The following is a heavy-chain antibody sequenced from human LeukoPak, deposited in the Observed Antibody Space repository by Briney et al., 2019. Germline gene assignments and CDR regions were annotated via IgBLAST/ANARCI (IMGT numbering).Heavy chain of an antibody. CDR1: GYTFTIYG. D-gene: IGHD1-26*01. J-gene: IGHJ4*02. CDR3: ARVVGLNEWEPHY. V-gene: IGHV1-18*01. CDR2: ISPYNGNT. Sequence: ASVKVSCKTSGYTFTIYGISWVRQAPGQGLEWMGWISPYNGNTYYVQKLQGRVTMTTDTSTSTAYMGLRSLRSDDTAVYYCARVVGLNEWEPHYWGQGTLVTVSS.